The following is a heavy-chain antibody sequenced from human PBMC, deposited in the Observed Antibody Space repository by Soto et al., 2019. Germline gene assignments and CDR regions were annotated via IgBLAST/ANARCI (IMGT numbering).Heavy chain of an antibody. J-gene: IGHJ6*02. Sequence: LSCAASGFTFSNYGMHWVRQAPGKGLAWVAIIWHDGNNKYYADSVRGRFIISRDNSKNRLYLQMNSLRAEDTAVYYCASDLVGASDSYGLDVWGQGTPVTVSS. CDR1: GFTFSNYG. V-gene: IGHV3-33*01. CDR3: ASDLVGASDSYGLDV. D-gene: IGHD1-26*01. CDR2: IWHDGNNK.